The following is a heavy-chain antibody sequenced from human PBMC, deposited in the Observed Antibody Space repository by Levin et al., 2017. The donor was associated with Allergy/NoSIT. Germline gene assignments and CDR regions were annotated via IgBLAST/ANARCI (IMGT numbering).Heavy chain of an antibody. D-gene: IGHD3-22*01. CDR3: ARDYPDSYYYDSSGYYYYYGMDV. Sequence: ASVKVSCKASGYTFTSYYMHWVRQAPGQGLEWMGIINPSGGSTSYAQKFQGRVTMTRDTSTSTVYMELSSLRSEDTAVYYCARDYPDSYYYDSSGYYYYYGMDVWGQGTTVTVSS. CDR1: GYTFTSYY. V-gene: IGHV1-46*01. J-gene: IGHJ6*02. CDR2: INPSGGST.